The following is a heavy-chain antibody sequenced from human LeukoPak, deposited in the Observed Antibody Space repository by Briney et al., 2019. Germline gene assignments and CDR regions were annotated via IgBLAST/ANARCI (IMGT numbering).Heavy chain of an antibody. J-gene: IGHJ4*02. CDR1: GGTFSSYA. V-gene: IGHV1-69*05. Sequence: ASVKVSCKASGGTFSSYAISWVRQAPGQGLEWIGRIIPIFGTANYAQKFQGRVTITTDESTSTAYMELSSLRSEDTAVYYCARANNWEFDYWGQGTLVTVSS. D-gene: IGHD1-20*01. CDR2: IIPIFGTA. CDR3: ARANNWEFDY.